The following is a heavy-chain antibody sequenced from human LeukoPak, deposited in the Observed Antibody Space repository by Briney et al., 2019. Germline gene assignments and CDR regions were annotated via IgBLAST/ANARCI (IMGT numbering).Heavy chain of an antibody. D-gene: IGHD3-3*01. CDR1: GFTFSSYS. CDR2: ISSSSSYI. J-gene: IGHJ5*02. Sequence: PGGSLRLSCAASGFTFSSYSMNWVRQAPGKGLEWVSSISSSSSYIYYADSVKGRFTISRDNAKNSLYLQMNSLRAEDTAVYYCARDRNYDFWSGTRGFDPWGQGTLVTVSS. CDR3: ARDRNYDFWSGTRGFDP. V-gene: IGHV3-21*01.